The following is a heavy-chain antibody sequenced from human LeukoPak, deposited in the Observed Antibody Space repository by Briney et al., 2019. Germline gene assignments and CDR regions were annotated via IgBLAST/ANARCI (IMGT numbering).Heavy chain of an antibody. J-gene: IGHJ4*02. D-gene: IGHD1-26*01. CDR2: INRDGSEQ. V-gene: IGHV3-7*01. CDR1: GFTFSSYW. Sequence: GGSLRLSCEVSGFTFSSYWMTWARHIPGKGLEWVANINRDGSEQHYVESVKGRFTISRDNGRNSLYLQMDSLRDDDTAVYYCAKVGAWELQRVFENWGQGTLVTVSS. CDR3: AKVGAWELQRVFEN.